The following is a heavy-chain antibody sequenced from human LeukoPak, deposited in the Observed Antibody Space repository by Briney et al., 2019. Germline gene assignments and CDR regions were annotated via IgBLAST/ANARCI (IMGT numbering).Heavy chain of an antibody. CDR3: AREERYSGYDYPFDY. CDR2: IYYSGST. V-gene: IGHV4-39*07. CDR1: GASFSGVY. Sequence: SETLSLTCSVSGASFSGVYWTWIRQPPGKGLEWIGSIYYSGSTYYNPSLKSRVTISVDTSKNQFSLKLSSVTAADTAVYYCAREERYSGYDYPFDYWGQGTLVTVSS. D-gene: IGHD5-12*01. J-gene: IGHJ4*02.